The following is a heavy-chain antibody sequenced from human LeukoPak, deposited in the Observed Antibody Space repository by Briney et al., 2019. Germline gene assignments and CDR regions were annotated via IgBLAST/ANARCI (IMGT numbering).Heavy chain of an antibody. Sequence: GESLNISSKASGYGFTSYWIGWVRQMPGKGLEWRGVIYPGDSDTRYSPSFQGQVTISADKSLSTAYLQWSSLKASDTAMYYCARSLAAAEDFDYWGQGTLVTVSS. J-gene: IGHJ4*02. CDR3: ARSLAAAEDFDY. CDR2: IYPGDSDT. D-gene: IGHD6-13*01. V-gene: IGHV5-51*01. CDR1: GYGFTSYW.